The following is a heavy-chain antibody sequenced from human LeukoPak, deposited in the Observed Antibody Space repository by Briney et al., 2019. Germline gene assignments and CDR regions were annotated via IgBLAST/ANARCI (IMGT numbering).Heavy chain of an antibody. J-gene: IGHJ2*01. CDR2: ISSSGSTI. V-gene: IGHV3-11*01. CDR1: GFTFSDYY. Sequence: GGSLRLSCAASGFTFSDYYMSWIRQAPGKGLEWVSYISSSGSTIYYADSVKGRFTISRDNAKNSLFLHMNSLRVEDTALYYCARDRVVVATTTPPYWYFDLWGRGTRVTVSS. D-gene: IGHD2-15*01. CDR3: ARDRVVVATTTPPYWYFDL.